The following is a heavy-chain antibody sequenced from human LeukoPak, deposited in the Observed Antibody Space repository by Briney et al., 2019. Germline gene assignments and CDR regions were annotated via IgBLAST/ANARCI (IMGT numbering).Heavy chain of an antibody. Sequence: GASVKVSCKASGYTFTGYYMHWVRQAPGQGLEWMGWINPNSGGTNYAQKFQGRVTMTRDTSISTAYMELSRLRSDDTAVYYCARDLFPRPHYESSGYQEYYFDYWGQGTLVTVSS. V-gene: IGHV1-2*02. J-gene: IGHJ4*02. CDR1: GYTFTGYY. CDR3: ARDLFPRPHYESSGYQEYYFDY. CDR2: INPNSGGT. D-gene: IGHD3-22*01.